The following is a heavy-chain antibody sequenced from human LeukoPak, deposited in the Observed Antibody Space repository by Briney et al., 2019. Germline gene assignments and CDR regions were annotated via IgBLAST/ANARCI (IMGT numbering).Heavy chain of an antibody. CDR1: GGSISSSSYY. Sequence: SETLSLTCTVSGGSISSSSYYWGWIRQPPGKGLEWIGSIYYSGSTYYNPSLKSRVTISVDTSKNQFSLKLSSVTAADTAVYYCAREGNYYDSSGFDYWGQGTLVTVSS. J-gene: IGHJ4*02. D-gene: IGHD3-22*01. CDR2: IYYSGST. V-gene: IGHV4-39*07. CDR3: AREGNYYDSSGFDY.